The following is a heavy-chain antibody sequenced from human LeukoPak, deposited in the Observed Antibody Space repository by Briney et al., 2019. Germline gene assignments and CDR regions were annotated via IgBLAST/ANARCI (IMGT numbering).Heavy chain of an antibody. J-gene: IGHJ6*03. V-gene: IGHV1-18*01. CDR1: GYTFSNYG. D-gene: IGHD1-26*01. CDR3: GCAPREGGYYYYMDV. CDR2: ISAYNGHT. Sequence: GASVKVSCKASGYTFSNYGITWVRQAPGQGLEWMGWISAYNGHTNYAQKFQGRVTITADESTSTAYMELSSLRSEDTAVYYCGCAPREGGYYYYMDVWGKGTTVTISS.